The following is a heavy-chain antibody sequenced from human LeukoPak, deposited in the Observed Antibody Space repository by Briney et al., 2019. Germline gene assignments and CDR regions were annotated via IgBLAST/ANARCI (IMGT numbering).Heavy chain of an antibody. J-gene: IGHJ4*02. V-gene: IGHV3-49*03. D-gene: IGHD3-22*01. CDR2: IRSKAYGGTT. CDR1: GFTFGDYA. Sequence: GGSLRLSCTASGFTFGDYAMSWFRQAPGKGLEWVGFIRSKAYGGTTEYAASVKGRFTISRDDSKSIAYLQMNSLKTEDTAVYYCTRGYYDSTPSYYFDYWGQGTLVTVSS. CDR3: TRGYYDSTPSYYFDY.